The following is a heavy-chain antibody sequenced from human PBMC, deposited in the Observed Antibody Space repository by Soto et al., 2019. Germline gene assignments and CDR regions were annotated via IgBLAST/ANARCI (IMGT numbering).Heavy chain of an antibody. V-gene: IGHV5-51*01. CDR2: IYAGDSDT. D-gene: IGHD2-2*02. CDR1: GNIFANYW. Sequence: PGESLKISCKGSGNIFANYWIGWVRQMPGKGLEWMGIIYAGDSDTKYSPSFQGQVTISADKSISTAYLQWSSLKASDTAMYYCASLPRGYCTSTTCHTAFDYWGREPWSPSPQ. J-gene: IGHJ4*02. CDR3: ASLPRGYCTSTTCHTAFDY.